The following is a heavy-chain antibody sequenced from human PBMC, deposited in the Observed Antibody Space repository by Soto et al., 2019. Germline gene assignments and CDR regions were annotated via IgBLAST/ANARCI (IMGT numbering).Heavy chain of an antibody. CDR1: GYTFTSYG. J-gene: IGHJ6*02. CDR3: ARVVGGVVYYYYGMDV. V-gene: IGHV1-18*01. Sequence: ASVKVSCKASGYTFTSYGISWVRQAPGQGLEWMGWISAYNGNTNYAQKLQGRVTMTTDTSTSTAYMELRSLRSDDTAVYYCARVVGGVVYYYYGMDVWGQGTTVTVSS. D-gene: IGHD3-3*01. CDR2: ISAYNGNT.